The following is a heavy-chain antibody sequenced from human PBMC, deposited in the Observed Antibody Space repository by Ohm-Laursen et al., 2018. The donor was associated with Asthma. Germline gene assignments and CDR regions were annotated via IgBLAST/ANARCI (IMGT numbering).Heavy chain of an antibody. CDR2: INHSGST. Sequence: SETLSLTCAVYGGSFSGYYWSRIRQPPGKGLEWIGEINHSGSTNYNPSLKSRVTISVDTSKSQFSLKLSSVTAADTAVYYCARRTDYGDYPSPYYGMDVWGQGTTVTVSS. D-gene: IGHD4-17*01. V-gene: IGHV4-34*01. CDR1: GGSFSGYY. J-gene: IGHJ6*02. CDR3: ARRTDYGDYPSPYYGMDV.